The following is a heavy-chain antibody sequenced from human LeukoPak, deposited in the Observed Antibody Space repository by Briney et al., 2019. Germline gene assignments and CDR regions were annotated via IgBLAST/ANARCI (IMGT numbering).Heavy chain of an antibody. D-gene: IGHD6-13*01. CDR2: IYYSGST. Sequence: SETLSLTCTVSGGSISSYYWSWIRQPPGKGLEWIGYIYYSGSTNYNPSLKSRVTISVDTSKNQFSLKLSSVTAADTAVYYCARQNIAAAGPDSAFDIWGQGTMVTVSS. V-gene: IGHV4-59*08. CDR1: GGSISSYY. J-gene: IGHJ3*02. CDR3: ARQNIAAAGPDSAFDI.